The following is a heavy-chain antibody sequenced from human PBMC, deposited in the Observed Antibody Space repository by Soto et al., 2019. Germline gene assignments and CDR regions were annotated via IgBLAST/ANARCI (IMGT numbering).Heavy chain of an antibody. CDR3: ARQRRYCSSTSCYPSYYYYYGMDV. D-gene: IGHD2-2*01. V-gene: IGHV4-30-2*01. J-gene: IGHJ6*02. CDR1: GGSISSGGYS. CDR2: IYHSGST. Sequence: QLQLQESGSGLVKPSQTLSLTCAVSGGSISSGGYSWSWIRQPPGKGLEWIGYIYHSGSTYYNPSLKSRVPISVDRSKNQFSLKLSSVTAADTAVYYCARQRRYCSSTSCYPSYYYYYGMDVWGQGTTVTVSS.